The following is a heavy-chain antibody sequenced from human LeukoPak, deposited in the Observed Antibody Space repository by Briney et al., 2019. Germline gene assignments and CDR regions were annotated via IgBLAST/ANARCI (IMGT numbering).Heavy chain of an antibody. CDR2: ISGSGGST. CDR3: AKVITMIVVVMDFDY. V-gene: IGHV3-23*01. CDR1: GFTFSSYA. J-gene: IGHJ4*02. Sequence: PGGSLRLSCAASGFTFSSYAMSWVRQAPGKGLEWVSAISGSGGSTYYADSVKGRFTISRDNSKNTLYPQMNSLRAEDTAVYYCAKVITMIVVVMDFDYWGQGTLVTVSS. D-gene: IGHD3-22*01.